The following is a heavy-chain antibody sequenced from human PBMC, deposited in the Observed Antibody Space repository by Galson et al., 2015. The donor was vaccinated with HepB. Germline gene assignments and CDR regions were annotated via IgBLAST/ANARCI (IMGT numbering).Heavy chain of an antibody. CDR3: AKAGNSGGY. J-gene: IGHJ4*02. CDR2: ISYDGSNK. V-gene: IGHV3-30*04. CDR1: GFTFSSYA. D-gene: IGHD1-7*01. Sequence: SLRLSCAASGFTFSSYAMHWVRQAPGKGLEWVAVISYDGSNKYYADSVKGRFTISRDNSKNTLYLQMNSLRAEDTAVYYCAKAGNSGGYWGQGTLVTVSS.